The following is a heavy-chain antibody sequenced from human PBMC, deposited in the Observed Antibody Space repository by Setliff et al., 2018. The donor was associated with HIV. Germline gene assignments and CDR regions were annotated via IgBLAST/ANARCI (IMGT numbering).Heavy chain of an antibody. V-gene: IGHV1-2*02. CDR1: GYTFTGYY. CDR3: ARALCRGGLFGWFDP. CDR2: INPKSVGT. D-gene: IGHD2-15*01. Sequence: ASVKVSCKASGYTFTGYYMHWVRQAPGQGLEWMGWINPKSVGTNYAKKFQGRVTMTSDTSISTAYMELSRLGSDDTYVYYCARALCRGGLFGWFDPWGQGTLVTVSS. J-gene: IGHJ5*02.